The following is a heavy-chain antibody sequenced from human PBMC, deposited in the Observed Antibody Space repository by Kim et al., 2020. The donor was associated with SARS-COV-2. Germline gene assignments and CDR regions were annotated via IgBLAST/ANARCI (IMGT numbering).Heavy chain of an antibody. D-gene: IGHD3-10*01. Sequence: LSLTCAASGFTFSSYWMSWVRQAPGKGLEWVANIKQDGSEKYYVDSVKGRFTISRDNAKNSLYLQMNSLRAEDTAVYYCARGYGSGSYVFHYWGQGTLVTVSS. J-gene: IGHJ4*02. V-gene: IGHV3-7*03. CDR3: ARGYGSGSYVFHY. CDR2: IKQDGSEK. CDR1: GFTFSSYW.